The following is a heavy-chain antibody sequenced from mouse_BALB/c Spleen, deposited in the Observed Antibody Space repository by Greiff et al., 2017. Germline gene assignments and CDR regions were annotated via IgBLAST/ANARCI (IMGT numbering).Heavy chain of an antibody. J-gene: IGHJ3*01. CDR1: GYSITSDYA. V-gene: IGHV3-2*02. Sequence: DVQLQESGPGLVKPSQSLSLTCTVTGYSITSDYAWNWIRQFPGNKLEWMGYISYSGSTSYNPSLKSRISITRDTSKNQFFLQLNSVTTEDTATYYCYGYDSWFAYWGQGTLVTVSA. CDR2: ISYSGST. D-gene: IGHD2-2*01. CDR3: YGYDSWFAY.